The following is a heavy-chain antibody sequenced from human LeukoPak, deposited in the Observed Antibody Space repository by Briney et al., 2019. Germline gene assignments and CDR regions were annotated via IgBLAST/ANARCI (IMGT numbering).Heavy chain of an antibody. V-gene: IGHV4-39*07. CDR1: GDSIISSSYY. Sequence: SETLSLTCTVSGDSIISSSYYWGWIRQPPGKGLEWIASFYYSGSTYYNPSLKSRVTISVDTSKNQFSLNLISVTAADTAVYYCARDPPYHDASGYGIYFDSWGQGILVTVSS. D-gene: IGHD3-22*01. J-gene: IGHJ4*02. CDR3: ARDPPYHDASGYGIYFDS. CDR2: FYYSGST.